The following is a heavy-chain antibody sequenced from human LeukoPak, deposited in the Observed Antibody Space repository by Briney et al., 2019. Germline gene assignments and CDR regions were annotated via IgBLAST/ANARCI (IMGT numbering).Heavy chain of an antibody. V-gene: IGHV3-64D*06. J-gene: IGHJ4*02. D-gene: IGHD5-18*01. CDR1: GFTFSSYG. CDR2: ISSNGGST. Sequence: GGSLRLSCSASGFTFSSYGMHWVRQAPGKGLEYVSGISSNGGSTYYADSVKGRFTISRDNSKNTLYPQMSSLRPEDTAVYYCVKSRGGMVTGLYYFDYWGQGTLVTVSS. CDR3: VKSRGGMVTGLYYFDY.